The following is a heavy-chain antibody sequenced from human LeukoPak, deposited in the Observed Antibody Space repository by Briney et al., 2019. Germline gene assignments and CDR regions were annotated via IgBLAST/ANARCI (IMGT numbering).Heavy chain of an antibody. CDR2: IYYSGST. CDR1: GGSISCYY. V-gene: IGHV4-59*08. CDR3: ASTSTVEMATIYYFDY. D-gene: IGHD5-24*01. Sequence: SETLALTWTCSGGSISCYYWSWVRPPPGKGLEWIGYIYYSGSTNYNPSLKSRVTISVDTSKNQFSLKLSSVTAADTAVYYCASTSTVEMATIYYFDYWGQGTLVTVSS. J-gene: IGHJ4*02.